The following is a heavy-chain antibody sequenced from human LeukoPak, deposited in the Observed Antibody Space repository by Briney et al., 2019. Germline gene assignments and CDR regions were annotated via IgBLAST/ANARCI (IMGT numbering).Heavy chain of an antibody. CDR1: GGSISSGGYF. J-gene: IGHJ4*02. D-gene: IGHD3-22*01. Sequence: SETLSLTCAVSGGSISSGGYFWSWIRQPPGKVLEWIGYIYHSGITYYNPSLKSRVTISVDRSKNQFSLKLSSVTAADTAVYYCASSPGGYDSSWVDYWGQGTLVTVSS. CDR2: IYHSGIT. V-gene: IGHV4-30-2*01. CDR3: ASSPGGYDSSWVDY.